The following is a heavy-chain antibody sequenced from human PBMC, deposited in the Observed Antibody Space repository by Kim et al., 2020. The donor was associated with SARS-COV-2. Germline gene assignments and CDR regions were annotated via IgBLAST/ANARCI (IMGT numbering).Heavy chain of an antibody. CDR3: ARDSEFNSNYFRYYYYGMDV. D-gene: IGHD4-4*01. V-gene: IGHV3-21*01. Sequence: GGSLRLSCAASGFTFSSYSMNWVRQAPGKGLEWVSSISSSSSYIYYADSVKGRFTISRDNAKNSLYLQMNSLRAVDTAVYYCARDSEFNSNYFRYYYYGMDVWGQRTTVTVSS. CDR1: GFTFSSYS. J-gene: IGHJ6*02. CDR2: ISSSSSYI.